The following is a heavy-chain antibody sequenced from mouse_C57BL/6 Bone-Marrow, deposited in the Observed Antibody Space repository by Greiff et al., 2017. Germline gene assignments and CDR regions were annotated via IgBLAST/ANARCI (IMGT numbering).Heavy chain of an antibody. CDR3: ARDPITPAY. V-gene: IGHV5-4*01. Sequence: EVMLVESGGGLVKPGGSLKLSCAASGFTFSSYAMSWVRQTPEKRLEWVANISDGGSYTYYPDNVKGRFTISRDNAKNNLYLQMSHLKSEDTAMYYCARDPITPAYWGQGTLVTVSA. J-gene: IGHJ3*01. D-gene: IGHD1-1*01. CDR1: GFTFSSYA. CDR2: ISDGGSYT.